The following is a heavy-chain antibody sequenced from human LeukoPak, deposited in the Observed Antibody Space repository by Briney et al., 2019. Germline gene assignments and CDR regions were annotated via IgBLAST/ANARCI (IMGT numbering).Heavy chain of an antibody. CDR1: GGTFSSYA. CDR2: IIPIFGTA. D-gene: IGHD3-10*01. V-gene: IGHV1-69*05. J-gene: IGHJ6*03. CDR3: ARARRYYGSGSWFYYYMDV. Sequence: SVKISCKASGGTFSSYAISWVRQAPGQGLEWMVGIIPIFGTANYAKKFQGRVTITTDESTSTAYIERSRLRSEDTAVHYCARARRYYGSGSWFYYYMDVWGKGTTVTVSS.